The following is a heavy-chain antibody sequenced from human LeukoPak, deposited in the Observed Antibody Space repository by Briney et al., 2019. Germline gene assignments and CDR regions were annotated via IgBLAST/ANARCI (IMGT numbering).Heavy chain of an antibody. CDR3: ARASYLLVDY. J-gene: IGHJ4*02. CDR2: INHSGST. Sequence: PSETLSLTCTVSGDSIRKSRYYWGWIRQPPGKGLEWIGDINHSGSTNYNPSLKSRVTISVDTSKNQFSLKLSSVTAADTAVYYCARASYLLVDYWGQGTLVTVSS. CDR1: GDSIRKSRYY. V-gene: IGHV4-39*07. D-gene: IGHD6-13*01.